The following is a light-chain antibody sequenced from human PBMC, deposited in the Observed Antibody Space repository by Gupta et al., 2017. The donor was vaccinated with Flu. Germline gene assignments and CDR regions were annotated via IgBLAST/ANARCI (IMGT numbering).Light chain of an antibody. J-gene: IGLJ3*02. CDR2: EDG. CDR1: SGSIASSY. V-gene: IGLV6-57*03. Sequence: NSVLSQPHPVSESPGQTVTPSCTRSSGSIASSYVHWYQQRPGNAPTTLVYEDGKRPSGIPDRFSGSLDSSSNTATLTISGVKAEDEADYFCQSCGTNKWVFGGGTKLTVL. CDR3: QSCGTNKWV.